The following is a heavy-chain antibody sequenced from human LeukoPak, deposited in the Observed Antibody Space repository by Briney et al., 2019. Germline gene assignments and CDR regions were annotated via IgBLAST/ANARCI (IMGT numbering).Heavy chain of an antibody. CDR2: IYYSGST. D-gene: IGHD2-21*01. J-gene: IGHJ4*02. V-gene: IGHV4-59*01. CDR1: GGSISSYY. Sequence: SETLSLTCTVSGGSISSYYWSWIRQPPGKGLEWIGYIYYSGSTNYNPSLKSRVTISVDTSKNQFSLKLSTVTAADTAVYYCAREPYSGQLDYWGQGTLVTVSS. CDR3: AREPYSGQLDY.